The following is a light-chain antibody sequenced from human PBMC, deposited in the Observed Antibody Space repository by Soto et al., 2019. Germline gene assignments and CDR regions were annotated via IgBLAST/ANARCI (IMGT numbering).Light chain of an antibody. J-gene: IGKJ1*01. Sequence: EIVMTQSPATLSVSPGERATLSCRASQSVSSNLAWYQQRPGQAPRLLIYGASTRATGIPARFSGSGSGTAFTLTISSLHSEDFAVYYCQQYGNWPQTFGQGTRVEIK. CDR2: GAS. CDR3: QQYGNWPQT. CDR1: QSVSSN. V-gene: IGKV3-15*01.